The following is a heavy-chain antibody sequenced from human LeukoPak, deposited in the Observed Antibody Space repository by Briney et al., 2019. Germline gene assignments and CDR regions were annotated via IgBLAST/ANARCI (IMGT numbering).Heavy chain of an antibody. CDR1: GYTFSGYY. CDR2: INPNSGNT. CDR3: ARVAYDSSGFLS. J-gene: IGHJ4*02. D-gene: IGHD3-22*01. Sequence: ASVKVSCKASGYTFSGYYIHWVRQAPGQGLEWMGWINPNSGNTGYAQKFQGRVTITRNTSISTAYMELSSLRSEDTAVYYCARVAYDSSGFLSWGQGTLVTVSS. V-gene: IGHV1-8*03.